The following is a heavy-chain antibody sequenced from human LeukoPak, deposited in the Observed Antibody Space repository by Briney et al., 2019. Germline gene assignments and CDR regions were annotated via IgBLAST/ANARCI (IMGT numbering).Heavy chain of an antibody. Sequence: SETLSLTCTVSGGSISSYYWNWIRQPPGKGLEWIGYISSSGTTNYNPSLKSRATISVDTSKKQFSLKLTSATAADTAVYYCARGDDYKSTLFDYWGQGTLVTVSS. CDR2: ISSSGTT. J-gene: IGHJ4*02. CDR1: GGSISSYY. D-gene: IGHD5-12*01. V-gene: IGHV4-59*01. CDR3: ARGDDYKSTLFDY.